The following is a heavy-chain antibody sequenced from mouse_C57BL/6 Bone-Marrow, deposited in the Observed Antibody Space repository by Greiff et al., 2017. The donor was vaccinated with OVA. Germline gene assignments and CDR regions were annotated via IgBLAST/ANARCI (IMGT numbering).Heavy chain of an antibody. CDR2: ISSGGDYI. D-gene: IGHD1-1*01. V-gene: IGHV5-9-1*02. CDR1: GFTFSSYA. J-gene: IGHJ2*01. Sequence: EVKLVESGAGLVKPGGSLKLSCAASGFTFSSYAMSWVRQTPEKRLEWVAYISSGGDYIYYADTVKGRFTISRDNARNTLYLQMSSLKSEDTAMYYCTREGYYYGSSPFDYWGQGTTLTVSS. CDR3: TREGYYYGSSPFDY.